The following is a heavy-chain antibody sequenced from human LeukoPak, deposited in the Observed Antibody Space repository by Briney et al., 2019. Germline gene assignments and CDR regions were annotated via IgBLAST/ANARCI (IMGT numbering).Heavy chain of an antibody. Sequence: SETLSLTCTVSGGSISSGGYYWSWIRQHPGKGLEWIGYIYYSGSTYYNPSLKSRVTISVDTSKNQFSLKLSSVTAADTAVYYCARDGAGYNLRAFDIWGQGTMVTVSS. CDR3: ARDGAGYNLRAFDI. CDR2: IYYSGST. D-gene: IGHD5-24*01. V-gene: IGHV4-31*03. J-gene: IGHJ3*02. CDR1: GGSISSGGYY.